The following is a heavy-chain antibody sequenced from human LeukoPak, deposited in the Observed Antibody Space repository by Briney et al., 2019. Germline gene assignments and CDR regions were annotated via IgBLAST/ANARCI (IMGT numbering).Heavy chain of an antibody. D-gene: IGHD3-3*01. CDR1: GGTFGLHA. CDR3: ARIFGGPDY. J-gene: IGHJ4*02. Sequence: SVKVSCKASGGTFGLHAITWVRQVPGQGLEWMGRIIPIFGTTNYAQKFQGRVTITADKSTSTAYMELSSLRSEDTAVYYCARIFGGPDYWGQGTLVTVSS. CDR2: IIPIFGTT. V-gene: IGHV1-69*06.